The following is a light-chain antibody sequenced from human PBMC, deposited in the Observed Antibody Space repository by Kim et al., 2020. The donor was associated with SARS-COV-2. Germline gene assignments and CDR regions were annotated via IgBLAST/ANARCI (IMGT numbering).Light chain of an antibody. CDR3: QVWDSSTDHKV. CDR2: YDS. CDR1: NIGSTS. V-gene: IGLV3-21*04. Sequence: PGKTARITCGGDNIGSTSVNWYQQKPGQAPVLVIYYDSARPSGIPERFSGSNSGNTATLTISSVEAGDEADYYCQVWDSSTDHKVFGGGTKLTVL. J-gene: IGLJ3*02.